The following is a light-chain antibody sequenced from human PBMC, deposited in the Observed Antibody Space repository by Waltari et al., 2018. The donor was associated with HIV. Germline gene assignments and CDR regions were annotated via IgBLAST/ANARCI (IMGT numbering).Light chain of an antibody. Sequence: TVVTQEPSLTVSPGGTVTLTCTSPTGSVTTGHYPRWLQVKPGQPPRPPIYSTTNRHPRTPERFSGSLLGDRAALTVSRVHLEDEADYYCLLYYSGLEPLWVFGGGTKLTVL. CDR1: TGSVTTGHY. V-gene: IGLV7-43*01. CDR2: STT. J-gene: IGLJ3*02. CDR3: LLYYSGLEPLWV.